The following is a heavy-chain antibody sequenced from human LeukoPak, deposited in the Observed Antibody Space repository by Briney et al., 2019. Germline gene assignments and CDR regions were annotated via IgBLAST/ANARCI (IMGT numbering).Heavy chain of an antibody. CDR1: GDSVSSSSAA. CDR3: ARLHCTTSCYVDY. V-gene: IGHV6-1*01. CDR2: TYRRSKWSN. Sequence: SQTLSLTRAISGDSVSSSSAAWNWIRQSPSRGLEWLGRTYRRSKWSNDYAPSVKSRIIINPDSSKNQFSLQLNSVTPEDTAVYYCARLHCTTSCYVDYWGQGTLVTVSS. D-gene: IGHD2-2*01. J-gene: IGHJ4*02.